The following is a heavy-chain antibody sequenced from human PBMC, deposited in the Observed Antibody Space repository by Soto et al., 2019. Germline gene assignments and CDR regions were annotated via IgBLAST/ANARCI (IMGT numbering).Heavy chain of an antibody. CDR2: INHSGST. V-gene: IGHV4-34*01. D-gene: IGHD3-10*01. Sequence: PSETLSLTCAVYGGSFSGYYWSWIRQPPGKGLEWIGEINHSGSTNYNPSLKSRVTISVDTSKNQFSLKLSSVTAADTAVYYCARVLDVRPDSGSYYNVNYFDYWGQGTLVTVSS. CDR1: GGSFSGYY. J-gene: IGHJ4*02. CDR3: ARVLDVRPDSGSYYNVNYFDY.